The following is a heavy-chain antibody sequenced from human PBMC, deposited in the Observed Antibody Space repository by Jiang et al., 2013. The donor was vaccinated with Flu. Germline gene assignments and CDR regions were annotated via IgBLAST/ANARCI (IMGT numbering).Heavy chain of an antibody. V-gene: IGHV4-34*01. J-gene: IGHJ2*01. D-gene: IGHD6-19*01. CDR1: GGSFSGYY. CDR2: INHSGST. CDR3: ARRGLSYSSGWYKNYWYFDL. Sequence: LLKPSETLSLTCAVYGGSFSGYYWSWIRQPPGKGLEWIGEINHSGSTNYNPSLKSRVTISVDTSKNQFSLKLSSVTAADTAVYYCARRGLSYSSGWYKNYWYFDLWGRGTLVTVSS.